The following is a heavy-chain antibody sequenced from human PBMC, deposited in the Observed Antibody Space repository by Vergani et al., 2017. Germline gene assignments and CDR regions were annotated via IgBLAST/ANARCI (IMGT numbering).Heavy chain of an antibody. CDR1: GFTFSSYA. V-gene: IGHV3-23*01. CDR2: ISGSGGST. CDR3: ARGYCSSTSCYGDLYYYYYMDV. Sequence: EVQLLESGGGLVQPGGSLRLSCAASGFTFSSYAMSWVRQAPGKGLEWVSAISGSGGSTYYADSVKGRFTISRDNSKNTLYLQMNSLRAEDTAVYYCARGYCSSTSCYGDLYYYYYMDVWGKGTTVTVSS. J-gene: IGHJ6*03. D-gene: IGHD2-2*01.